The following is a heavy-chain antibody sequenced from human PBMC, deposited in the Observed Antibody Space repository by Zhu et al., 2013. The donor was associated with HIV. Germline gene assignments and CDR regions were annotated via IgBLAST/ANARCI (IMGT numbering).Heavy chain of an antibody. Sequence: VQLQQWGAGLLKPSETLSLTCAVYGGSFSGYYWSWIRQPPGKGLEWIGEINHSGSTNYNPSLKSRVTISVDTSKNQFSLKLSSVTAADTAVYYCARAASMIVVTGIDYWGQGNPGHRLL. V-gene: IGHV4-34*01. D-gene: IGHD3-22*01. CDR1: GGSFSGYY. J-gene: IGHJ4*02. CDR3: ARAASMIVVTGIDY. CDR2: INHSGST.